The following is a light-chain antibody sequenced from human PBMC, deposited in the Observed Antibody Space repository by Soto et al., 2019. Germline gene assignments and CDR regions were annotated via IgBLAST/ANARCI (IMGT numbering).Light chain of an antibody. V-gene: IGKV3-20*01. Sequence: EIVLTQSPGTLSLSPGERATLSCRASQSVSSSYLAWYQQKPGQAPRLLIYGASSRATGIPDRFSGSGSGTDFTLTISRLEPVDFSVYYCQQYGSSLFGGGTKVEIK. CDR1: QSVSSSY. CDR3: QQYGSSL. J-gene: IGKJ4*01. CDR2: GAS.